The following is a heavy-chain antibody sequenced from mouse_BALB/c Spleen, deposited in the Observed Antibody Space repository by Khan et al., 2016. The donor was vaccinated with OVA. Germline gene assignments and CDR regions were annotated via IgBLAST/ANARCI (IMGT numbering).Heavy chain of an antibody. CDR3: ARGNYYGYYFDY. Sequence: VQLKESGPGLVKPSQSLSLTCTVTGYSITSGYAWNWIRQFPGNKLEWMGYISYSGVTGYTPSLKSRISITRHTSKNQFFLQLNTVTTEDTANYYCARGNYYGYYFDYWGQGATLTVSS. V-gene: IGHV3-2*02. D-gene: IGHD1-1*01. CDR2: ISYSGVT. CDR1: GYSITSGYA. J-gene: IGHJ2*01.